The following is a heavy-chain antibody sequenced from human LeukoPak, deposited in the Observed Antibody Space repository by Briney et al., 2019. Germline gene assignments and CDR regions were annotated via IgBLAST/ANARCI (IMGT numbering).Heavy chain of an antibody. D-gene: IGHD3-22*01. CDR3: ARLTYYYDSTGQNWFDP. Sequence: ASVTVSCTASGYTFTNYAMHWVRQAPGQRLEWMGWINAGNVNTKYSQRFQGRITITRDTSASTAYMELSSLRSEDTAVYYCARLTYYYDSTGQNWFDPWGQGTLVTVSS. V-gene: IGHV1-3*01. CDR1: GYTFTNYA. J-gene: IGHJ5*02. CDR2: INAGNVNT.